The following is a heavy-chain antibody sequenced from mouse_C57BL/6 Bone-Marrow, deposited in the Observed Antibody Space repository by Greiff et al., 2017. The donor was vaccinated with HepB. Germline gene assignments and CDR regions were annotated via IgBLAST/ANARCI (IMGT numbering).Heavy chain of an antibody. D-gene: IGHD1-1*01. CDR2: IDPETGGT. CDR1: GYTFTDYE. J-gene: IGHJ3*01. Sequence: VQLQQSGAELVRPGASVTLSCKASGYTFTDYEMHWVKQTPVHGLEWIGAIDPETGGTAYNQKFKGKAILTADKSSSTAYMELRSLTSEDSAVYYCTRGYGISPWFAYWGQGTLVTVSA. V-gene: IGHV1-15*01. CDR3: TRGYGISPWFAY.